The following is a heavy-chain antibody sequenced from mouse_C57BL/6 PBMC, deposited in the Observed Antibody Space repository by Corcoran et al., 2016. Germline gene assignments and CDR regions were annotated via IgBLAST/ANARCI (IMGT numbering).Heavy chain of an antibody. CDR3: AREVKAQASSYAMDY. J-gene: IGHJ4*01. V-gene: IGHV1-26*01. CDR2: INPNNGGT. Sequence: EVQLQQSGPELVKPGASVKISCKASGYTFTDYYMNWVKQSHGKSLEWIGDINPNNGGTSYNQKFKGKATLTVDKSSSTAYMELRSLTSEDSAVYYCAREVKAQASSYAMDYWGQGTSVTGSS. D-gene: IGHD3-2*02. CDR1: GYTFTDYY.